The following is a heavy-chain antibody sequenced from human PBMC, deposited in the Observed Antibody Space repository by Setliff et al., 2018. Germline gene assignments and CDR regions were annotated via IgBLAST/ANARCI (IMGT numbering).Heavy chain of an antibody. CDR3: GRVGNWNFFDF. D-gene: IGHD1-1*01. V-gene: IGHV4-38-2*01. Sequence: PSETLSLTCAVSGYSISNIYYWGWIRQPPGKGPEWIATIHHSGSTNYNPSLKSRATISVDTSKNQFSLKVSSVTAADTAVYYCGRVGNWNFFDFWGQGTLVTVSS. J-gene: IGHJ4*02. CDR1: GYSISNIYY. CDR2: IHHSGST.